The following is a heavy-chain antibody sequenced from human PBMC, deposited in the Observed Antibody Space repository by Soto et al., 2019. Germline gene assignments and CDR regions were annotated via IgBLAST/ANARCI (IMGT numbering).Heavy chain of an antibody. CDR2: ITNSGDNT. CDR1: GFTFNNYA. CDR3: ARTDRIVGGSSPPRSLDY. J-gene: IGHJ4*02. D-gene: IGHD1-26*01. Sequence: EVQLLESGGGLVQPGGSLRLSCAASGFTFNNYAMSWVRQAPGKGLEWVSGITNSGDNTYYADSVKGRVTISRDNAKNAVYRQRNSLRAEDTAVYYCARTDRIVGGSSPPRSLDYWGQGSLVTVSS. V-gene: IGHV3-23*01.